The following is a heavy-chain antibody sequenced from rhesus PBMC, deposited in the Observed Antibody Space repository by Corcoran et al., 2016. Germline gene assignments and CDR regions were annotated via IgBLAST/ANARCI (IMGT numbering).Heavy chain of an antibody. CDR3: ARDFYYDSGYLDPFDY. D-gene: IGHD3-28*01. V-gene: IGHV4-173*01. J-gene: IGHJ4*01. CDR2: LSGSGRST. Sequence: QLQLQESGPGLVKPSETLSLTCAVSGGSISSNYWSWIRQPPGKGLEWMGRLSGSGRSTDSNPPLMSRVTISTATSKNQFSLKLSSVTAADTAVYYCARDFYYDSGYLDPFDYWGQGVLVTVSS. CDR1: GGSISSNY.